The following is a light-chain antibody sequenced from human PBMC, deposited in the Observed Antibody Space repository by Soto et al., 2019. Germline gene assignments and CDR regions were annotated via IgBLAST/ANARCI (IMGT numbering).Light chain of an antibody. V-gene: IGKV3-20*01. Sequence: EIVLTQSPDTLSLSPGERATLSCRASQSVSSSYLAWYQQKPGQAPRLLIYGASSRATGIPDSFSGSGSGTDFTLTISRLEPEDFAVYYCQQYDSSPFPFGPGTKGDI. CDR1: QSVSSSY. CDR2: GAS. CDR3: QQYDSSPFP. J-gene: IGKJ3*01.